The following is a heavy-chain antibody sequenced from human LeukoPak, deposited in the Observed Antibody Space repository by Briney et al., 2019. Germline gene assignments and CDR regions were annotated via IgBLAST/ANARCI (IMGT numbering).Heavy chain of an antibody. D-gene: IGHD6-19*01. CDR2: IHDSGGRT. CDR3: AKGPNEQWLDPFS. V-gene: IGHV3-23*01. J-gene: IGHJ5*02. CDR1: GFTFSNYA. Sequence: PGGSLRLSCAASGFTFSNYAMSWVRQTPGKAPEWVSGIHDSGGRTYYADSVKGRFTISRDNSKNTLYLQMNSLRDEDTAIYFCAKGPNEQWLDPFSWGQGTLVTVSS.